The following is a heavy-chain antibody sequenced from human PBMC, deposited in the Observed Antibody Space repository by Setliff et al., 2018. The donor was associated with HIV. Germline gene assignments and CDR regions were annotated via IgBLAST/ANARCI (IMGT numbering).Heavy chain of an antibody. V-gene: IGHV1-8*02. CDR3: ARGKLSRTGTNDY. CDR1: GYTFTSYD. D-gene: IGHD1-7*01. CDR2: MNPNSGNT. Sequence: ASVKVSCKASGYTFTSYDINWVRQATGQGLEWMGWMNPNSGNTGYAQKFQGRVTMTRNTSISTAYMELSSLRSGDTAVYYCARGKLSRTGTNDYWGQGTLVTVSS. J-gene: IGHJ4*02.